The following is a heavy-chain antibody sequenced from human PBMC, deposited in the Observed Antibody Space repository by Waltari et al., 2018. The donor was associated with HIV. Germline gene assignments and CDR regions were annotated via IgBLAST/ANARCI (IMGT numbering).Heavy chain of an antibody. CDR2: INSDGSST. J-gene: IGHJ5*02. V-gene: IGHV3-74*01. D-gene: IGHD3-3*01. CDR3: VREDEIRVQRFLEWLLYNWFDP. CDR1: GFTFSSYW. Sequence: EVQLVESGGGLVQPGGSLRLSCAASGFTFSSYWMHWVRHVPGKGLVWVSRINSDGSSTTYADSVKGRFTISRDNAKNTLYLQMNSLRVEDTAVYYCVREDEIRVQRFLEWLLYNWFDPWGQGTLVTVSS.